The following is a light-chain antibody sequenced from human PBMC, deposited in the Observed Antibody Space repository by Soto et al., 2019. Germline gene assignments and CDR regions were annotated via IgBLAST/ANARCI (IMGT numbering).Light chain of an antibody. CDR1: QSVNIN. CDR2: GAS. Sequence: EIVMTQSPVTLSASPGERVTLSCRASQSVNINLAWYQQRHGQAPRVLIYGASNRASGIPDKFSGSGSGTDFTLTISSLEPDDLALYFCQQYKDWPPLTCGGGTRVEIK. V-gene: IGKV3D-15*01. J-gene: IGKJ4*01. CDR3: QQYKDWPPLT.